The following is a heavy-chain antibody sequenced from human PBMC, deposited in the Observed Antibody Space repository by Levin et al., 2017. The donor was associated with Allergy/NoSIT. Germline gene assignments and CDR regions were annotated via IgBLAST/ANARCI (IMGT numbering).Heavy chain of an antibody. CDR3: ARALGGNYDVLTGPSGFDP. Sequence: TGGSLRLSCAVSGFNLEDYGMSWVRQAPGKGLEWVSVINWNGGRTDYAVSVKGRFIISRDNAKNSLYLQMNSLRAEDTALYYCARALGGNYDVLTGPSGFDPWGQGTLVTVSS. V-gene: IGHV3-20*04. CDR1: GFNLEDYG. CDR2: INWNGGRT. J-gene: IGHJ5*02. D-gene: IGHD3-9*01.